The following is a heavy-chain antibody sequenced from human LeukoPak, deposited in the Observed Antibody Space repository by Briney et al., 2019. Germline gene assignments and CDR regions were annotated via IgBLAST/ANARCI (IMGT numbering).Heavy chain of an antibody. Sequence: PSETLSLTCTVSGGSISSSSYYWGWIRQPPGKGLEWIGSIYYSGSTYYNPSLKSRVTISVDTSENQFSLKLSSVTAADTAVYYCASRIAVAGPAFDYWGQGTLVTVSS. V-gene: IGHV4-39*01. CDR2: IYYSGST. CDR3: ASRIAVAGPAFDY. CDR1: GGSISSSSYY. D-gene: IGHD6-19*01. J-gene: IGHJ4*02.